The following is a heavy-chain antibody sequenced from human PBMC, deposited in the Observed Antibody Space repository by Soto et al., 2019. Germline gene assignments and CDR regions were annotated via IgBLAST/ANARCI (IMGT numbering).Heavy chain of an antibody. CDR1: GGSVDSGNQY. CDR3: ARDMGSAMTTRIFDH. CDR2: IYYGEST. D-gene: IGHD4-17*01. Sequence: QVLVQESGPGLVKPSQTLTLSCTVSGGSVDSGNQYWNWIRQPPGKGLEWIGYIYYGESTYYNPSLKRRATISVDTSQSRFSLRLTSGTAADTAVYYCARDMGSAMTTRIFDHWGQGTLVTVSS. J-gene: IGHJ4*02. V-gene: IGHV4-30-4*01.